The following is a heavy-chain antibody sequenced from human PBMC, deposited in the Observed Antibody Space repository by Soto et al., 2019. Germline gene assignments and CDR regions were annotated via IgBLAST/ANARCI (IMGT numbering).Heavy chain of an antibody. CDR3: ASIAARDHYYYYMDV. D-gene: IGHD2-21*01. J-gene: IGHJ6*03. V-gene: IGHV4-34*01. CDR2: INQSGST. Sequence: QVQLQQWDVGLLKPSETLSLTCAVYGGSFSGYYWSWIRQPPGKGLEWIGEINQSGSTNYNPSLKSRVTISVDTSKNQFSLKLTSVTAADTAVYYCASIAARDHYYYYMDVWGKGTTVTVSS. CDR1: GGSFSGYY.